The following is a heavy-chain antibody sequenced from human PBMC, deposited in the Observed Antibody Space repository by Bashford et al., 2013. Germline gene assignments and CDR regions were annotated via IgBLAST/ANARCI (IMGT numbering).Heavy chain of an antibody. Sequence: WIRQAPHGRGLEWIGSIYYSGSTYYNPSLKSRVTISVDTSKNQFSLKLSSVTAADTAVYYCARGGDILTGSPIDYWGQGTLVTVSS. CDR2: IYYSGST. D-gene: IGHD3-9*01. CDR3: ARGGDILTGSPIDY. J-gene: IGHJ4*02. V-gene: IGHV4-39*01.